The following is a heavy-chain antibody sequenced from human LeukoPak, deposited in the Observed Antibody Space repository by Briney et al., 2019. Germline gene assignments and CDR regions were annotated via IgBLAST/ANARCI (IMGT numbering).Heavy chain of an antibody. CDR1: GGSFSGYY. D-gene: IGHD3-22*01. J-gene: IGHJ4*02. CDR2: INHSGST. Sequence: SETLSLTCAVYGGSFSGYYWSWIRQPPGKGLEWIGEINHSGSTNYNPSLKSRVTISVDTSKNQFSLKLSSVTAADTAVYYCARAKYYYDSSGYLSYWGQGTLVTVSS. CDR3: ARAKYYYDSSGYLSY. V-gene: IGHV4-34*01.